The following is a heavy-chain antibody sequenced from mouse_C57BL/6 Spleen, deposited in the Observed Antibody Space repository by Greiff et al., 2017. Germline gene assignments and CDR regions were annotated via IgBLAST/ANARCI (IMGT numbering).Heavy chain of an antibody. CDR1: GFTFSSYA. Sequence: EVQRVESGGGLVKPGGSLKLSCAASGFTFSSYAMSWVRQTPEKRLEWVATISDGGSYTYYPDNVKGRFTISRENAKNNLYLQMSHLKSEDTAMYYCARELFFDYWGQGTTLTVSS. CDR3: ARELFFDY. J-gene: IGHJ2*01. CDR2: ISDGGSYT. V-gene: IGHV5-4*01.